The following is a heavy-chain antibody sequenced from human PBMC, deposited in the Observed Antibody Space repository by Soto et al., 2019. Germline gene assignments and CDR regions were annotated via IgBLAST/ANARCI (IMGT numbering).Heavy chain of an antibody. CDR1: GFTFSSYS. D-gene: IGHD3-22*01. Sequence: GGSLRLSCAASGFTFSSYSMNWVRQAPGKGLEWVSSISSSSSYIYYADSVKGRFTISGDNAKNSLYLQMNSLRAEDTAVYYCARDDYDSSGKFDYWGQGTLVTVSS. V-gene: IGHV3-21*01. J-gene: IGHJ4*02. CDR2: ISSSSSYI. CDR3: ARDDYDSSGKFDY.